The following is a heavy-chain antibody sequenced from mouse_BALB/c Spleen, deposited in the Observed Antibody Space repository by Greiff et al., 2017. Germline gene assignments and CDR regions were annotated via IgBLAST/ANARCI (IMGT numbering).Heavy chain of an antibody. CDR2: ISYSGST. CDR3: ARWDYYGSSFFDY. CDR1: GYSITSDYA. V-gene: IGHV3-2*02. Sequence: EVKLVESGPGLVKPSQSLSLTCTVTGYSITSDYAWNWIRQFPGNKLEWMGYISYSGSTSYNPSLKSRISITRDTSKNQFFLQLNSVTTEDTATYYCARWDYYGSSFFDYWGQGTTLTVSS. J-gene: IGHJ2*01. D-gene: IGHD1-1*01.